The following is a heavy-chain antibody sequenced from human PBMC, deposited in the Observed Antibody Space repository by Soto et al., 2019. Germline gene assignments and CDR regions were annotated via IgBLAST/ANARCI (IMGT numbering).Heavy chain of an antibody. D-gene: IGHD3-3*01. CDR1: GFTFSSYG. CDR2: IWYDGSNK. V-gene: IGHV3-33*01. J-gene: IGHJ6*02. Sequence: VGSLRLSCAASGFTFSSYGMHWVRQAPGKGLEWVAVIWYDGSNKYYADSVKGRFTISRDNSKNTLYLQMNSLRAEDTAVYYCARQRYLSIMIFGVVSGMDVWGQGTTVTVSS. CDR3: ARQRYLSIMIFGVVSGMDV.